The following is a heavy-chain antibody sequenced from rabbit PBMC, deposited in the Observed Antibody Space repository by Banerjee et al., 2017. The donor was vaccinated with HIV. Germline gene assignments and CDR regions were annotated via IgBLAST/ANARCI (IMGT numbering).Heavy chain of an antibody. CDR3: AREEYVGYGYANL. D-gene: IGHD6-1*01. Sequence: QEQLEESGGDLVKPEGSLTLTCTASGFSFSNGYVMCWVRQAPGKGLEWIACIGTADGNTFYANWAKGRFTISKTSSTTVTLQMTSLTAADTATYFCAREEYVGYGYANLWGPGTLVTVS. J-gene: IGHJ4*01. V-gene: IGHV1S45*01. CDR1: GFSFSNGYV. CDR2: IGTADGNT.